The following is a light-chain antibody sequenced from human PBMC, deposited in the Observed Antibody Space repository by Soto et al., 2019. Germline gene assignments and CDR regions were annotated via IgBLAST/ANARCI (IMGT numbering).Light chain of an antibody. V-gene: IGLV2-14*01. CDR3: SSYTSGSPLVV. CDR1: SSDVGGYNY. Sequence: QSALTQPASVSGSPGQSITISCTGTSSDVGGYNYVSWYQQHPGKAPKLMIYDVSNRPSGVSNRFSGSKSGNTASLTISGLQAEDEADYYCSSYTSGSPLVVFGTGTKVTVL. J-gene: IGLJ1*01. CDR2: DVS.